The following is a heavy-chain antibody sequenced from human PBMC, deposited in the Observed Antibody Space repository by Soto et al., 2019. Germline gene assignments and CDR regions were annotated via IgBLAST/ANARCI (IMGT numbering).Heavy chain of an antibody. D-gene: IGHD6-19*01. J-gene: IGHJ4*02. Sequence: GESLKISCKGSGYSFTSYWIGWVRQMPGKGQEWMGIIYPGDSDTRYSPSFQGQVTISADKSISTAYLQWSSLKASDTAMYYCARLRAEKWSSGWYFDYWGQGTLVTVSS. V-gene: IGHV5-51*01. CDR1: GYSFTSYW. CDR2: IYPGDSDT. CDR3: ARLRAEKWSSGWYFDY.